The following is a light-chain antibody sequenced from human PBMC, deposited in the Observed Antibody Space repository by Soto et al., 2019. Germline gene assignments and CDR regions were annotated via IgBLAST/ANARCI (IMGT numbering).Light chain of an antibody. V-gene: IGKV3-15*01. CDR1: QSVSSN. CDR2: GAS. J-gene: IGKJ1*01. Sequence: ETVMTQSPVTLSVSPGETVTLSCRASQSVSSNLAWYQQRPGQAPRLLIFGASTRATGIPARFSRSGSGTEFTLTISSLQSEDFAVYFCQQYNNWLTFGQGTKVEVK. CDR3: QQYNNWLT.